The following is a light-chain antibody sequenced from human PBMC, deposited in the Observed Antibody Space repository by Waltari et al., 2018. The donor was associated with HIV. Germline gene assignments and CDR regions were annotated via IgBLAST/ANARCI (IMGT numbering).Light chain of an antibody. Sequence: DIQMTQSPSSLSASVGDRVTIPCRASQGISNSLAWYQQKPGKAPKLLLYDASRVQSVVPSRCSGSGSGTDYTLTISSLQPEDFATYYCQQYYSTPPVFGGGTKVEIK. CDR2: DAS. J-gene: IGKJ4*01. CDR1: QGISNS. V-gene: IGKV1-NL1*01. CDR3: QQYYSTPPV.